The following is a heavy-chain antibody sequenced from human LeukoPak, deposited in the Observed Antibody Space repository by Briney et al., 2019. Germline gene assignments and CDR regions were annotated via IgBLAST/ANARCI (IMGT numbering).Heavy chain of an antibody. CDR1: GFNFRDHW. CDR3: VKNNGWFHLAQ. CDR2: IKTDGSET. D-gene: IGHD6-19*01. J-gene: IGHJ4*02. V-gene: IGHV3-7*03. Sequence: GGSLRLSCAASGFNFRDHWMDWVRQAPGKGLEWVGHIKTDGSETYYLDSLRGRFSISRDNTNNALYLQMNSLRVEDTAVYYCVKNNGWFHLAQWGQGTLVTVSS.